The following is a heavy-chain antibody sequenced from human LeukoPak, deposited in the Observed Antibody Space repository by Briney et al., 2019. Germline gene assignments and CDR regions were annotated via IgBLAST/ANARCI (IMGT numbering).Heavy chain of an antibody. CDR3: ARPYCSSTSCYENWFDP. CDR1: GYTFTGYY. J-gene: IGHJ5*02. D-gene: IGHD2-2*01. CDR2: INPNSGGT. V-gene: IGHV1-2*02. Sequence: ASVKVSCKASGYTFTGYYMHWVRQAPGQGLEWMGWINPNSGGTNYAQKFQGRVTMTRDTSISTAYMELSRLRSDDTAVHYCARPYCSSTSCYENWFDPWGQGTLVTVSS.